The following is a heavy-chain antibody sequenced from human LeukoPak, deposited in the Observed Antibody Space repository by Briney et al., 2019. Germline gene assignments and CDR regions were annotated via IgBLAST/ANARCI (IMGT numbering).Heavy chain of an antibody. J-gene: IGHJ4*02. CDR3: ARENVVAQGTFDY. CDR2: LYYMRGA. Sequence: SGTLSLTCTVSGGSISGYYWSWSRQPPGKGVEWIGNLYYMRGAWYKSSLKSRVTTSVDTSKNQISLKLTFVTAADTAFYFCARENVVAQGTFDYWGQGALVTVSS. V-gene: IGHV4-59*12. D-gene: IGHD2-21*01. CDR1: GGSISGYY.